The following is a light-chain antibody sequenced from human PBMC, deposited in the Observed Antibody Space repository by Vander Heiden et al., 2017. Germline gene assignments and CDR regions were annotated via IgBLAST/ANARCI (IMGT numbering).Light chain of an antibody. Sequence: DIQLTESPSTLSASVGDRVTITCRASQSISSWLAWYQQKPGKAPKLLIYKASSLESGLPSRFSGSGSGTEFTLTISSLHPDDFATYYCQQYNSYSRTFGQGTKVEIK. CDR1: QSISSW. CDR3: QQYNSYSRT. CDR2: KAS. V-gene: IGKV1-5*03. J-gene: IGKJ1*01.